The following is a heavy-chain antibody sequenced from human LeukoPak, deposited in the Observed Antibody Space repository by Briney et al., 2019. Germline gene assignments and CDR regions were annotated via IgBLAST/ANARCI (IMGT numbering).Heavy chain of an antibody. CDR3: AREKVNTAMVTSPRKNYYYMDV. V-gene: IGHV4-59*01. CDR2: MYYTGST. Sequence: SETLSLTCTVSGGSMNTYFWSWIRQTPGKELEWIGTMYYTGSTYYSPSLKSRVTISVDTSKNQFSLKLSSVTAADTAVYYCAREKVNTAMVTSPRKNYYYMDVWGKGTTVTVSS. D-gene: IGHD5-18*01. J-gene: IGHJ6*03. CDR1: GGSMNTYF.